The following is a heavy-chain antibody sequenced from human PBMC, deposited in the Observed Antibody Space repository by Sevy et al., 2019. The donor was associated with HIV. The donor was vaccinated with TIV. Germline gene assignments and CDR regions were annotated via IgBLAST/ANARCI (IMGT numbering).Heavy chain of an antibody. V-gene: IGHV1-69*13. CDR3: AREERVVRGVIIKQS. D-gene: IGHD3-10*01. Sequence: ASVKVSCKASGGTFSSYAISWVRQAPGQGLEWMGRIIPIFGTANYAQKFQGRVTITADESTSTAYMELSSLRSEDTAVYYCAREERVVRGVIIKQSWGQGTLVTVSS. J-gene: IGHJ4*02. CDR2: IIPIFGTA. CDR1: GGTFSSYA.